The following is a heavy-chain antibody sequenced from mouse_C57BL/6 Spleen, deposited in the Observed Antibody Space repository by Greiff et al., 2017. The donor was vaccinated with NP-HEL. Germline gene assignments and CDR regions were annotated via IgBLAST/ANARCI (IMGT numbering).Heavy chain of an antibody. CDR2: IDPSDSYT. Sequence: VQLQQSGAELVMPGASVKLSCKASGYTFTSYWMHWVKQRPGQGLEWIGEIDPSDSYTNYNQKFKGKSTLTVDKSSSTAYMQLSSLTSEDSAVYYCARRTTVVDPVAYWGQGTLVTVSA. J-gene: IGHJ3*01. D-gene: IGHD1-1*01. V-gene: IGHV1-69*01. CDR1: GYTFTSYW. CDR3: ARRTTVVDPVAY.